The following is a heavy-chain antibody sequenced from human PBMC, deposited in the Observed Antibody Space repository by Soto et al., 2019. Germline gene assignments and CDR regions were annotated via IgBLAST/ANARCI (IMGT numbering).Heavy chain of an antibody. Sequence: PSETLSLTCAVYCGSFSAYYWSWIRQPPGKGLEWIGEINHSGTTRHSPSLKSRVTLSGDTSKKQVSLKLTSVTAADAAVYFCALFASSGPHFYDYWGQGSLVTVS. J-gene: IGHJ4*02. V-gene: IGHV4-34*01. CDR1: CGSFSAYY. CDR3: ALFASSGPHFYDY. CDR2: INHSGTT. D-gene: IGHD3-10*01.